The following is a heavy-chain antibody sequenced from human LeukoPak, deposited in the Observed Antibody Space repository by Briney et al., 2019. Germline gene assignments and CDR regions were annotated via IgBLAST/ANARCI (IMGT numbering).Heavy chain of an antibody. V-gene: IGHV3-30*18. Sequence: GGSLRLSCAASGFSFISYGMHWVRQAPGKGLEWVGVISDDGRNKNYADSVKGRFTISRDNSKDTLYLQMNSLGDEDTAVYYCAKRPSDYGDYVTYFDYWGQGTLVTVSS. D-gene: IGHD4-17*01. CDR1: GFSFISYG. CDR2: ISDDGRNK. CDR3: AKRPSDYGDYVTYFDY. J-gene: IGHJ4*02.